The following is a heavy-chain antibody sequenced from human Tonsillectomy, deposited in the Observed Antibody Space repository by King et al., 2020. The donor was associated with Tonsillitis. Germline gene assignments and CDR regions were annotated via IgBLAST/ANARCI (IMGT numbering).Heavy chain of an antibody. CDR1: GDSSKYY. CDR2: IYYSGTT. J-gene: IGHJ6*02. D-gene: IGHD6-13*01. CDR3: ARTAAAGTWGGDYYYGMDV. V-gene: IGHV4-59*08. Sequence: QLQESGPGLVKPSETLSPTCSVSGDSSKYYWSWIRQPPGKGLEWIGYIYYSGTTNYNPSLKSRVTISVDASRNQFSLSLRSVTAADTAVYYCARTAAAGTWGGDYYYGMDVWGQGTTVTVSS.